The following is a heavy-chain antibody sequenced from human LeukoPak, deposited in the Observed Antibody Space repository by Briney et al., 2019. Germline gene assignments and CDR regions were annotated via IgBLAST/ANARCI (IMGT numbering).Heavy chain of an antibody. CDR1: GYSVTSYW. V-gene: IGHV5-51*01. CDR2: IYPGDSDT. D-gene: IGHD1-26*01. CDR3: ATAFRGSGSYSAFDI. J-gene: IGHJ3*02. Sequence: GESLKISCKGSGYSVTSYWIGWVRQMPGKGLEWMGIIYPGDSDTRYSPSFQGQVTISADKSISTAYLQWSSLKASDTAMYYCATAFRGSGSYSAFDIWGQGTMVTVSS.